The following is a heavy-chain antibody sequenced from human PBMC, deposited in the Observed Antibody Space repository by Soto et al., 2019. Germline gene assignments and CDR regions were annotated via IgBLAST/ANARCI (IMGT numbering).Heavy chain of an antibody. CDR2: INPNSGGT. Sequence: ASVKVSCKASGYTFTCYYMRWVRHAPGQGLEWMGWINPNSGGTNYAQKFQGRVTMTRDTSISTAYMELSRLRSDDTAVYYCARCSGYANWFDTRGQGTLVKVCS. J-gene: IGHJ5*02. CDR1: GYTFTCYY. V-gene: IGHV1-2*02. D-gene: IGHD5-12*01. CDR3: ARCSGYANWFDT.